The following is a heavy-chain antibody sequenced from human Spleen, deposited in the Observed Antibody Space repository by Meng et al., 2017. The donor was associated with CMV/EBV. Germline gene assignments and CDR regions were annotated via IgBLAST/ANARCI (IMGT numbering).Heavy chain of an antibody. D-gene: IGHD5-18*01. J-gene: IGHJ6*02. Sequence: ESLKISCTVSDDSVSSGNYHWSWIRQPPGKGLEWIGFIYYSGSTNYNPSLKNRVTISLDTSKNQFSLKLRSVTVADTALYYCARGKYSYVFWAMDVWGQGTTVTVSS. CDR3: ARGKYSYVFWAMDV. CDR1: DDSVSSGNYH. CDR2: IYYSGST. V-gene: IGHV4-61*01.